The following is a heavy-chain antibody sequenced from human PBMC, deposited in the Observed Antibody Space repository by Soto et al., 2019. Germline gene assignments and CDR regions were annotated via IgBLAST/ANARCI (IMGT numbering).Heavy chain of an antibody. V-gene: IGHV3-23*01. Sequence: GGSLRVSCAASGFIFSSYAMSWGRQAPGKGLEWVSAISGSGGSTYYADSVKGRFTISRDNSKNTLYLQMNSLRAEDTAVYYCAKGVAAAGIPGYFDYWGQGTLVTVSS. D-gene: IGHD6-13*01. CDR1: GFIFSSYA. CDR3: AKGVAAAGIPGYFDY. J-gene: IGHJ4*02. CDR2: ISGSGGST.